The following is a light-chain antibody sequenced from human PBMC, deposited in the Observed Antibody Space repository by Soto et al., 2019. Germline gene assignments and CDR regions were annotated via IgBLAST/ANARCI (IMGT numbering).Light chain of an antibody. J-gene: IGLJ1*01. V-gene: IGLV2-14*03. Sequence: QSALTQPASVSGSLGQSITISCTGTSSDVAGYNYVSWYQQFPGQAPNLIIYDVTNRPSGVSSRFSGSKSGNRASLTISGLQAEDEADYYCSSYTTTTTSCVFGTGTKLTVL. CDR2: DVT. CDR3: SSYTTTTTSCV. CDR1: SSDVAGYNY.